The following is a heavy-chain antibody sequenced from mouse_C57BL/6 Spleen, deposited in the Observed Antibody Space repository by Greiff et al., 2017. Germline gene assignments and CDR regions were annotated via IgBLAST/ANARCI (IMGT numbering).Heavy chain of an antibody. CDR2: IDPNSGGT. J-gene: IGHJ1*03. Sequence: QVHVKQPGAELVKPGASVKLSCKASGYTFTSYWMHWVKQRPGRGLEWIGRIDPNSGGTKYNEKFKSKATLTVDKPSSTAYMQLSSLTSEDSAVYYCARSVGGWDWYFDVWGTGTTVTVSS. CDR3: ARSVGGWDWYFDV. CDR1: GYTFTSYW. D-gene: IGHD1-1*02. V-gene: IGHV1-72*01.